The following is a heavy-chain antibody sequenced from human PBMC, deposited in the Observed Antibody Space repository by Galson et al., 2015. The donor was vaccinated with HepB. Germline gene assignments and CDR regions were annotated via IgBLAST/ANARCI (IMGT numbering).Heavy chain of an antibody. V-gene: IGHV3-30*02. J-gene: IGHJ4*02. CDR2: IRYDGSNK. D-gene: IGHD6-19*01. CDR1: GFTFSSYG. Sequence: SLRLSCAASGFTFSSYGMHWVRQAPGKGLEWVAFIRYDGSNKYYADSVKGRFTISRDNSKNTLYLQMNSLRAEDTAVYYCAEDQGVIAVAGYFDYWGQGTLVTVSS. CDR3: AEDQGVIAVAGYFDY.